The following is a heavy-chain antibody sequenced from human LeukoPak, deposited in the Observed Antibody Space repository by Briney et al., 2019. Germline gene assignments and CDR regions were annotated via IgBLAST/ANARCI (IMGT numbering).Heavy chain of an antibody. J-gene: IGHJ6*02. CDR1: GFTFCSYS. CDR3: ARAGTAMVPDYYYYYGMDV. D-gene: IGHD5-18*01. V-gene: IGHV3-48*01. CDR2: INNSSSSI. Sequence: GGSLRLSCAASGFTFCSYSMNWVRQAPGKGLEWVSYINNSSSSIYYADSVKGRFTFSRDYGKNSLYLQMNSLRAEDTAVYYCARAGTAMVPDYYYYYGMDVWGQGTTVTVSS.